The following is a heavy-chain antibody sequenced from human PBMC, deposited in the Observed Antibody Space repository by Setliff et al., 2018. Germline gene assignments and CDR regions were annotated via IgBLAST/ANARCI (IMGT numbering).Heavy chain of an antibody. D-gene: IGHD3-3*01. CDR3: VRARTTNYDFWSGLNAFDI. Sequence: PGESLKISCEASKFTFSSFAMSWVRQAPGKGLEWVANINQDGSEKYYVDSVKGRFTISRDNAKNSLSLQMNSLRAEDTAVYYCVRARTTNYDFWSGLNAFDIWGQGTMVTVSS. CDR1: KFTFSSFA. V-gene: IGHV3-7*03. J-gene: IGHJ3*02. CDR2: INQDGSEK.